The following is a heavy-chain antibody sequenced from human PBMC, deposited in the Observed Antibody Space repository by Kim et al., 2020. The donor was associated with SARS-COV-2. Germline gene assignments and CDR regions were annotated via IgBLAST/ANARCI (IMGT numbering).Heavy chain of an antibody. J-gene: IGHJ4*02. D-gene: IGHD3-10*01. Sequence: YYADSVKGRLTITRNNAKNSLYLDMNSRRGEDMTVYYCARESRSGSYCRYWGQGTLVTVSS. CDR3: ARESRSGSYCRY. V-gene: IGHV3-21*01.